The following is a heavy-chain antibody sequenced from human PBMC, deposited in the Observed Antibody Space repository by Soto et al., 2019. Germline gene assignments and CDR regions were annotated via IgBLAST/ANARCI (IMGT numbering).Heavy chain of an antibody. D-gene: IGHD2-21*01. V-gene: IGHV3-23*01. J-gene: IGHJ5*02. CDR2: ISGGNT. Sequence: EVQLLESGGGLVQPGGSLRLSCAASGFTFSNYGMSWVRQAPGKGLEWVSSISGGNTFYAGSVKGRFTISRDNSKNTLYLQMNSLTAEDTAVYYCAKAPSSDCNSGACSLRPWGQGTLVTVSS. CDR3: AKAPSSDCNSGACSLRP. CDR1: GFTFSNYG.